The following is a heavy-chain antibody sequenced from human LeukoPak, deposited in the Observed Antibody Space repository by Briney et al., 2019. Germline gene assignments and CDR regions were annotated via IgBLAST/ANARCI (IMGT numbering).Heavy chain of an antibody. CDR3: SKTSRLGPTELDF. CDR1: GFIFSSYA. Sequence: GGSLRLSCAASGFIFSSYAMSWVRQAPGKGLEWVSAISTSGSSTDYADSVQGRFTISRDNSKRTLYLQMNSLRAEDTAIYYCSKTSRLGPTELDFWGQGALVTVSS. J-gene: IGHJ4*02. D-gene: IGHD1-26*01. CDR2: ISTSGSST. V-gene: IGHV3-23*01.